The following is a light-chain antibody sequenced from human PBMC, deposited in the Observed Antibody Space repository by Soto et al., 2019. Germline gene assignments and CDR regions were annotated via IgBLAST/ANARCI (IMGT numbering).Light chain of an antibody. J-gene: IGKJ4*01. Sequence: DIQMPQSPSTLSASVGARVPITCRASQSISNWLAWYQQKPGKAPKLLIYKTSNLDSGVPSRFSGSGSGTEFSLTISSLQPDDFATYYCQQYKSFSLTFGGGTKVDIK. CDR2: KTS. V-gene: IGKV1-5*03. CDR3: QQYKSFSLT. CDR1: QSISNW.